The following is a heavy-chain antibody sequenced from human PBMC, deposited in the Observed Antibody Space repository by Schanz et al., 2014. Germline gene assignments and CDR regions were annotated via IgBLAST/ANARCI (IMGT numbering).Heavy chain of an antibody. CDR2: LSGSGGST. J-gene: IGHJ4*02. Sequence: EVQLLESGGGLVQPGGSLRLSCAASGFTFSSYAMSWVRQAPGKGLEWVSALSGSGGSTYYADPVKGRFTISRDNSKNTLYLQMNSLRAEDTAVYYCAKDPSHGGYDYYFDYWGQGTLVTDSS. V-gene: IGHV3-23*01. CDR1: GFTFSSYA. D-gene: IGHD5-12*01. CDR3: AKDPSHGGYDYYFDY.